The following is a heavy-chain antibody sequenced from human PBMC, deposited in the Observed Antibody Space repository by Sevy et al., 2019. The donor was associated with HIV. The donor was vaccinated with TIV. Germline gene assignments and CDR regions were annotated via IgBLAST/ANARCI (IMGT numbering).Heavy chain of an antibody. Sequence: ASVKVSCKASGYTFTSYDINWVRQATGQGLEWMGWMNPNSGNTGYAQTFQGRVTMTRNTSISTAYMELSSLRSEDTAVYYCARVRPRGYSYGYEHWGQGTLVTVSS. J-gene: IGHJ1*01. D-gene: IGHD5-18*01. V-gene: IGHV1-8*01. CDR3: ARVRPRGYSYGYEH. CDR2: MNPNSGNT. CDR1: GYTFTSYD.